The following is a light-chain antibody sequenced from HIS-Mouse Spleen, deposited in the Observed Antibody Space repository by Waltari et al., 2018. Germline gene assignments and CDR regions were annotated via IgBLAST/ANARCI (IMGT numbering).Light chain of an antibody. V-gene: IGLV3-10*01. CDR2: EDS. CDR3: YSTDSSGNHRV. J-gene: IGLJ2*01. Sequence: SYELTQPPSVSVSPGQTARITCSGDALPQNYAYWYQQKTGQAPVLVIYEDSKRRSGIPERFSGSSSGTMATLTISGAQVEDEADYYCYSTDSSGNHRVFGGGTKLTVL. CDR1: ALPQNY.